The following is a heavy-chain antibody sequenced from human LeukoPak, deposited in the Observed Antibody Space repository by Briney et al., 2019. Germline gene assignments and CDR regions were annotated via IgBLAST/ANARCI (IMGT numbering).Heavy chain of an antibody. Sequence: PSEALSLTCTVSGGSISSYYWSWIRQPPGKGLEWIANIYHTGSTNYNPSLSSRVTISIDTAKNQFSLKLTSVTAADTAVYYCARRGRNSSGWQDYLWGQGTLVTVSS. D-gene: IGHD6-25*01. CDR3: ARRGRNSSGWQDYL. V-gene: IGHV4-59*01. J-gene: IGHJ4*02. CDR2: IYHTGST. CDR1: GGSISSYY.